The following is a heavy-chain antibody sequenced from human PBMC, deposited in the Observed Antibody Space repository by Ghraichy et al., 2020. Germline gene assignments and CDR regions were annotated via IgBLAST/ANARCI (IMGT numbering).Heavy chain of an antibody. J-gene: IGHJ4*02. V-gene: IGHV3-7*01. CDR2: INQDGSEK. D-gene: IGHD6-19*01. CDR3: ARNRGQWLVYYFDY. Sequence: GESLRLSCAASGFTFSSYWMTWVRQAPGKGLEWVANINQDGSEKYYVDSVKGRFTISRDNAKNSLYLQMNSLRAEDTALYYCARNRGQWLVYYFDYWGQGTLVTVSS. CDR1: GFTFSSYW.